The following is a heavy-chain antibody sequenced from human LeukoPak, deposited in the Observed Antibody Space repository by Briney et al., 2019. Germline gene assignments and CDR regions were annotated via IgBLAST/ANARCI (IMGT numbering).Heavy chain of an antibody. CDR1: GGIFSSYA. CDR3: ARGAYNWIYPETYYFYNLDV. Sequence: GAPVQVSFQASGGIFSSYAISWVGPAPGQGLEWMGGVIPTFGAPNYAQNFQGRVTITADESASTAFMELSSLRSDGTAVYYCARGAYNWIYPETYYFYNLDVWGQGTTVTVSS. D-gene: IGHD1-20*01. CDR2: VIPTFGAP. V-gene: IGHV1-69*01. J-gene: IGHJ6*02.